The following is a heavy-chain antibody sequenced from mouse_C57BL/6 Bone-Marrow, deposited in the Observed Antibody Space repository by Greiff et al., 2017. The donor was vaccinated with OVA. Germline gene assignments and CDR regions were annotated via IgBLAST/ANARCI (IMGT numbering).Heavy chain of an antibody. J-gene: IGHJ3*01. CDR2: IWRGGSS. V-gene: IGHV2-2*01. D-gene: IGHD2-12*01. Sequence: VQLQQSGPGLVQPSPSLSITCTVSGFSFTSYGVHWVRQSPGKGLEWLGVIWRGGSSDYNAAFISRLSISKDNAKSEVFYKMSSLQADDTVIYCCARLHGNWGQGTLVTVSA. CDR3: ARLHGN. CDR1: GFSFTSYG.